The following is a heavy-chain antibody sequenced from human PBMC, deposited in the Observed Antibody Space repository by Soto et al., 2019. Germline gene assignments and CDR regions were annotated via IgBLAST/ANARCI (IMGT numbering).Heavy chain of an antibody. D-gene: IGHD6-19*01. J-gene: IGHJ4*02. CDR1: GGTFSSYA. V-gene: IGHV1-69*01. Sequence: QVQLVQSGAEVKKPGSSVKVSCKASGGTFSSYAISWVRQAPGQGLEWMGGIIPIFGTANYAQKFKGRVTITADESTSTASMELSNLRSEETAVYYCARGRQWLDSRYFDYWGQGTLVNVSS. CDR3: ARGRQWLDSRYFDY. CDR2: IIPIFGTA.